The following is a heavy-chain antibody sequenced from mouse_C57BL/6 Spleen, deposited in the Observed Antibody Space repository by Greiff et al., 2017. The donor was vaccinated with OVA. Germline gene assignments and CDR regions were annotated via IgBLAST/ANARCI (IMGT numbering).Heavy chain of an antibody. CDR3: ARDLGSYPHWYFDV. J-gene: IGHJ1*03. V-gene: IGHV5-4*01. Sequence: EVKLMESGGGLVKPGGSLKLSCAASGFTFSSYAMSWVRQTPEKRLEWVATISDGGSYTYYPDNVKGRFTISRDNAKNNLYLQMSHLKSEDTAMYYCARDLGSYPHWYFDVWGTGTTVTVSS. CDR2: ISDGGSYT. CDR1: GFTFSSYA. D-gene: IGHD6-1*01.